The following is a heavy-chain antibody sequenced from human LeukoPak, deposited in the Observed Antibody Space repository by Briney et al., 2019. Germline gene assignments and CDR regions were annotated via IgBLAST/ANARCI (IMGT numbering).Heavy chain of an antibody. V-gene: IGHV4-59*01. D-gene: IGHD2-2*01. J-gene: IGHJ5*02. Sequence: SETLSLTCTVSGGSISSYYWSWIRQPPGKGLEWIGYIYYSGSTNYNPSLKSRVTISVDTSKNQFSLKLSSVTAADTAVYHCAGSGSTIPNWFDPWGQGTLVTVSS. CDR2: IYYSGST. CDR3: AGSGSTIPNWFDP. CDR1: GGSISSYY.